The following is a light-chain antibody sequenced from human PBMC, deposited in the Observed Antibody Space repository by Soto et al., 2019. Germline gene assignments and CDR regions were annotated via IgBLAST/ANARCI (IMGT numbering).Light chain of an antibody. CDR2: WAS. Sequence: VMTQSPDSLAVSLGERATINCKSSQSVLYSSNNKNYLAWYQQKPGQPPKLLIYWASTRESGVPDRFSGSGSGTDFTRTISSLQAADVAVYYCQQYYSTPYTFGQGPKLEIK. V-gene: IGKV4-1*01. CDR1: QSVLYSSNNKNY. CDR3: QQYYSTPYT. J-gene: IGKJ2*01.